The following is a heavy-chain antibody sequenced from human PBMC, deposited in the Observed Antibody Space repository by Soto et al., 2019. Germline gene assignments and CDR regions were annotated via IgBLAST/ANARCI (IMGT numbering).Heavy chain of an antibody. CDR3: ARGGIFFLTGYYDGYYYYYVMDV. J-gene: IGHJ6*04. V-gene: IGHV4-59*02. CDR1: GASVSTGY. Sequence: PSETLSLTCTVSGASVSTGYWSWIRQPPGKGLEWIGFMYFGGSFNYNPSLTSRVTISVETSKNQFSMKMSSVTAADTAVYYCARGGIFFLTGYYDGYYYYYVMDVGGKGTTVTVSS. CDR2: MYFGGSF. D-gene: IGHD3-9*01.